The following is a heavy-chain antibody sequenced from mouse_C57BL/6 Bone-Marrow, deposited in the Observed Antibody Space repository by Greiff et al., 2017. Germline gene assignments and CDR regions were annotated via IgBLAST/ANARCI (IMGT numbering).Heavy chain of an antibody. J-gene: IGHJ1*03. V-gene: IGHV5-16*01. CDR1: GFTFSDYY. Sequence: EVQVVESEGGLVQPGSSMKLSCTASGFTFSDYYMAWVRQVPEKGLEWVANINYDGSSTYYLDSLKSRFIFSRANAKNILYLQMSSLKSEDTATYYCARDPITTVVARYWYFDVWGTGTTVTVSA. CDR3: ARDPITTVVARYWYFDV. CDR2: INYDGSST. D-gene: IGHD1-1*01.